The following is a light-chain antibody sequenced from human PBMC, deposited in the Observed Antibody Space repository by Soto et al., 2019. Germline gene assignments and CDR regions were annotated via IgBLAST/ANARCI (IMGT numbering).Light chain of an antibody. CDR2: EVT. CDR1: SSDVCAYNY. V-gene: IGLV2-14*01. J-gene: IGLJ1*01. Sequence: SALTQPASVTGSPGQSITISCTLNSSDVCAYNYGSWYQHHPGKVLIRLIYEVTNRPSGVSDRSSGSKSDNTASLTISGLQAEDEADYYCCSYAGSYTRVFGTGTKVTVL. CDR3: CSYAGSYTRV.